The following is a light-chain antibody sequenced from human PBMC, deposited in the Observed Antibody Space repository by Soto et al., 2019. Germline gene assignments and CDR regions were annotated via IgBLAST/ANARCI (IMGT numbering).Light chain of an antibody. V-gene: IGKV1-39*01. CDR1: QSIGSY. CDR2: AAS. Sequence: DIQMTQSPSSLSASVGGSVTSTSRASQSIGSYLNWYQHRPGKAPCIRIFAASSLHSGVPARLSGSGAGTNFTLTINSMQPEDSATYYCLQTHNSLTFGGGTKVDIK. J-gene: IGKJ4*01. CDR3: LQTHNSLT.